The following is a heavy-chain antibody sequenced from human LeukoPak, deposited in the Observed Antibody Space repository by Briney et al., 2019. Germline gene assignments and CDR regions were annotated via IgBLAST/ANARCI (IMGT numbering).Heavy chain of an antibody. Sequence: GGSLRLSCAASGFTVSSNYMSWVRQAPGKGLEWVANINQDGSEKYHVYSVRGRFTISRDNAKNSLFLQMNTLRAEDTAVYYCARGGVYWGQGTLVTVSS. J-gene: IGHJ4*02. V-gene: IGHV3-7*01. CDR1: GFTVSSNY. CDR3: ARGGVY. CDR2: INQDGSEK.